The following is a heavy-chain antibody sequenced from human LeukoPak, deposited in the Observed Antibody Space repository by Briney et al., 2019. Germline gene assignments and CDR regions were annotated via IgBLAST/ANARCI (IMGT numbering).Heavy chain of an antibody. V-gene: IGHV3-7*01. CDR1: GFTFSSSW. J-gene: IGHJ4*02. CDR2: IKPDGSEK. D-gene: IGHD2-2*01. Sequence: GGSLRLSCAASGFTFSSSWMSWVRQAPGKGLEWVANIKPDGSEKYYVDSVKGRFTISRDNAKNSLYLQMNSLRAEDTAVYYCARELRVVVPAAIGYFDYWGQGTLVTVSS. CDR3: ARELRVVVPAAIGYFDY.